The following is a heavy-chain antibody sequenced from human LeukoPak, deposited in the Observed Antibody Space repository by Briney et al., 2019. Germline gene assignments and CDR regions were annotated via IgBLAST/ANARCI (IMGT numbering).Heavy chain of an antibody. CDR1: GFSVSNYY. D-gene: IGHD2-21*02. J-gene: IGHJ4*02. Sequence: GRSLRLSCAASGFSVSNYYLSWVPHPPGEGLEWSSVMYTGGGRYYGDSVKGRFTISRDNSKNTVFLQMNSLRVEDTALYYCTRGQSYCGADCYSDWGQGTLVTVSS. CDR2: MYTGGGR. V-gene: IGHV3-66*01. CDR3: TRGQSYCGADCYSD.